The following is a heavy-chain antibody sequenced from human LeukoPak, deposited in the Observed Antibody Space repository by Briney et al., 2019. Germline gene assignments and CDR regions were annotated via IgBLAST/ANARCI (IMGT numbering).Heavy chain of an antibody. CDR2: IDPSDSYT. CDR3: ARGDYGSEYYFDY. D-gene: IGHD3-10*01. V-gene: IGHV5-10-1*01. J-gene: IGHJ4*02. Sequence: GASLQISCKGSGYSFTSYWISWVRQMPGKGLEWMGRIDPSDSYTNYSPSFQGHVTISADKSISTAYLQWSSLKASDTAMYYCARGDYGSEYYFDYWGQGTLVTVSS. CDR1: GYSFTSYW.